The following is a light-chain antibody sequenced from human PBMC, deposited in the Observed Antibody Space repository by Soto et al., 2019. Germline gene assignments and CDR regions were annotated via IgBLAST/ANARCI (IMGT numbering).Light chain of an antibody. CDR3: QQYGSSPT. V-gene: IGKV3-20*01. J-gene: IGKJ1*01. CDR2: GAS. Sequence: EIVLTQSPGTLSLSPGERATLSCRASQSVSSTYVAWYQQKPGQPPSLLIHGASSRAAGIPDRFSGSGSGTDFTLTISRLEPEDFAFYYCQQYGSSPTFGPGTKVDIK. CDR1: QSVSSTY.